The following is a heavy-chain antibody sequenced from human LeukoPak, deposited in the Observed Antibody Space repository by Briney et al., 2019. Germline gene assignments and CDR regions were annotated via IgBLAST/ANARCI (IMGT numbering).Heavy chain of an antibody. Sequence: SETLSLTCAVYGGSFSGYYWSWLRQPPGKGLEWIGEINHSGSTNYNPSLKSRVTISVDTSKNQFSLKLSSVTAADTAVYYCARVNPRREYPSDVWGKGTTVTVSS. CDR1: GGSFSGYY. CDR3: ARVNPRREYPSDV. V-gene: IGHV4-34*01. CDR2: INHSGST. D-gene: IGHD2-2*01. J-gene: IGHJ6*04.